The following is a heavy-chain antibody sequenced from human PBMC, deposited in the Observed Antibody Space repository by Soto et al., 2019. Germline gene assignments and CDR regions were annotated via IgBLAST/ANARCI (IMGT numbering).Heavy chain of an antibody. CDR2: ISYDGSNK. J-gene: IGHJ4*02. D-gene: IGHD3-3*01. CDR3: AKIYDFWSGYLENTRKGVDY. CDR1: GFTFSSYG. V-gene: IGHV3-30*18. Sequence: GGSLRLSCAASGFTFSSYGMHWVRQAPGKGLEWVAVISYDGSNKYYADSVKGRFTISRDNSKNTLYLQMNSLRAEDTAVYYCAKIYDFWSGYLENTRKGVDYWGQGTLVTVSS.